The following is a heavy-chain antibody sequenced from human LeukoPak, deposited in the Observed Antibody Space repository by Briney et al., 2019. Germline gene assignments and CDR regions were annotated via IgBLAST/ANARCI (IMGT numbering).Heavy chain of an antibody. V-gene: IGHV3-30*02. D-gene: IGHD3-10*01. J-gene: IGHJ4*02. CDR1: KFIFSDYG. CDR3: AKGGGELGSGSLDY. Sequence: GGSLRLSCAASKFIFSDYGMHWVRQAPGKGLEWVAFIWYDGSDEYYADSVKGRFTISRDNSKNTLYLQMKSLTTEDTAVYYCAKGGGELGSGSLDYWGQGTLVTVSS. CDR2: IWYDGSDE.